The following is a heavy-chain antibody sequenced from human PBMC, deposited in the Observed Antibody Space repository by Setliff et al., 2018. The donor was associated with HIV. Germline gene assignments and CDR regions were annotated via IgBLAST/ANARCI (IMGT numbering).Heavy chain of an antibody. J-gene: IGHJ3*02. CDR3: AIHPSWYGAFDI. Sequence: SETLSLTCTVSGGSISSSSYYWGWIRQPPGKGLEWIGSIYYSGSTYYNPSRKSRVTISVDTSKNQFSLKLSSVTAADTALYYCAIHPSWYGAFDIWGQGTMVTVSS. CDR2: IYYSGST. CDR1: GGSISSSSYY. D-gene: IGHD6-13*01. V-gene: IGHV4-39*01.